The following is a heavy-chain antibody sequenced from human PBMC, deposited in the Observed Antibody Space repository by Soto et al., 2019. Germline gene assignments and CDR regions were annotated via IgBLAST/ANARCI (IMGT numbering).Heavy chain of an antibody. CDR3: ARDRVRYGNYGFDY. CDR1: GGSISSGDYY. Sequence: QVQLQESGPGLVKPSQTLSLTCTVSGGSISSGDYYWCWIRQPPGKGLEWIGYIYYSGSTYYNPSLKSRVTISVDTSKNQCSLELSSVTAADTAVYYCARDRVRYGNYGFDYGGQGTLVTVSS. CDR2: IYYSGST. D-gene: IGHD4-17*01. J-gene: IGHJ4*02. V-gene: IGHV4-30-4*01.